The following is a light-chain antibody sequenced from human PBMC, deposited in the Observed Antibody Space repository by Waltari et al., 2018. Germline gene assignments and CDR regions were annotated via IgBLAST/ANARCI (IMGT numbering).Light chain of an antibody. J-gene: IGLJ2*01. CDR1: SSDVGGYNY. CDR3: CSYAGSSTYVV. CDR2: DVS. Sequence: QSALPQPASVSGSPGQSLTISCTGTSSDVGGYNYVPWYQQHPGKAPKLMIYDVSKRPSGVSNRFSGSKSGNTASLTISGLQAEDEADYYCCSYAGSSTYVVFGGGTKLTVL. V-gene: IGLV2-23*02.